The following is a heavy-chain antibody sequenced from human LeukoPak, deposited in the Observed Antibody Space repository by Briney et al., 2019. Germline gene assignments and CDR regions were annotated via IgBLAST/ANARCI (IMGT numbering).Heavy chain of an antibody. Sequence: SETPSLTCTVSGGSISSYYWSWIRQPPGKGLERIGYIYYSGNTDSNPSLKSRVTISVDTSKNQFSLKLSSVTAADTAVYYCARTYCSGGSCHFDYWGQGTLVTVSS. CDR1: GGSISSYY. CDR3: ARTYCSGGSCHFDY. V-gene: IGHV4-59*08. J-gene: IGHJ4*02. D-gene: IGHD2-15*01. CDR2: IYYSGNT.